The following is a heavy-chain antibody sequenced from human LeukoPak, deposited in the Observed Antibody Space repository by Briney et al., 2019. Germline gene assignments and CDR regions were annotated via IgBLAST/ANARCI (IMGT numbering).Heavy chain of an antibody. V-gene: IGHV1-8*01. CDR3: ARVWGYCSGGSCYGNWFDP. D-gene: IGHD2-15*01. Sequence: ASVKVSCKASGYTFTSYDINWVRQATGQGLEWMGWMNPNSGNTGYAQKFQGRVTTTRNTSISTAYMELSSLRSEDTAVYYCARVWGYCSGGSCYGNWFDPWGQGTLVTVSS. CDR2: MNPNSGNT. CDR1: GYTFTSYD. J-gene: IGHJ5*02.